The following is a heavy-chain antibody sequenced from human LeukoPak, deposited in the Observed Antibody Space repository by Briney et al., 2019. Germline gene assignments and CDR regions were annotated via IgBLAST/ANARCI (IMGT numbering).Heavy chain of an antibody. CDR1: GFTFSSYS. Sequence: GGSLRLSCAASGFTFSSYSMNWVRQAPGKGLEWVSYISSSSSTIYYADSVKGRFTISRDNAKNSLYLQMNSLRAEDTAVYYCARRDDWSDFDYWGQGTLSPSPQ. CDR2: ISSSSSTI. D-gene: IGHD3-9*01. J-gene: IGHJ4*02. CDR3: ARRDDWSDFDY. V-gene: IGHV3-48*01.